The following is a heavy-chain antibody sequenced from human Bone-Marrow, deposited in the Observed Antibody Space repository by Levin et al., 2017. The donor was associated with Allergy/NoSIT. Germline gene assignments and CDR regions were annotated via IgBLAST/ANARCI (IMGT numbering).Heavy chain of an antibody. V-gene: IGHV3-53*01. Sequence: ETLSLTCAVSGFTVSNNYMNWVRQAPGKGLEWVSLIYSRGTTNYADSVKGRFTISRDSSKNILYLQMNSLRVEDTAVYYCTRDASPIAVAGGNIWGQGTMVTVSS. CDR2: IYSRGTT. J-gene: IGHJ3*02. CDR1: GFTVSNNY. CDR3: TRDASPIAVAGGNI. D-gene: IGHD6-19*01.